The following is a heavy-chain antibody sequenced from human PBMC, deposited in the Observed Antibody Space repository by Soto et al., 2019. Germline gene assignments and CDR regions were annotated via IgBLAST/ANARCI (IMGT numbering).Heavy chain of an antibody. J-gene: IGHJ5*02. V-gene: IGHV4-59*01. Sequence: QVQLQESGPGLVKPSETLSLTCTVSGGSISSYYWSWIRQPPGKGLEWIGYLYYRGSTNYNPSLKSRVTIPVDTSKNQSSLKLSSGTAADTAVYYCTRGAGRWGWCDPWGQGTLVTVSS. CDR1: GGSISSYY. D-gene: IGHD3-16*01. CDR3: TRGAGRWGWCDP. CDR2: LYYRGST.